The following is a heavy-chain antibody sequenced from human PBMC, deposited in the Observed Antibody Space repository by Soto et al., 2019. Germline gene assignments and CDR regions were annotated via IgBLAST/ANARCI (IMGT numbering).Heavy chain of an antibody. CDR3: AREGVGDFWSGYYRYYYMGV. CDR2: INHSGST. CDR1: GGSFSDNY. J-gene: IGHJ6*03. V-gene: IGHV4-34*01. D-gene: IGHD3-3*01. Sequence: SETLSLTCAVYGGSFSDNYWSWIRQPPGKGLEWIGEINHSGSTNYNPSLKSRVTISVDTSKSQFSLKLSSVTAADTAVYYCAREGVGDFWSGYYRYYYMGVWGKGTTVTVSS.